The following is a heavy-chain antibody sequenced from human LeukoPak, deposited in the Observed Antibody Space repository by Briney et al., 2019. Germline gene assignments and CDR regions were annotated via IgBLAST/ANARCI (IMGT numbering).Heavy chain of an antibody. CDR1: RFTFSKYA. J-gene: IGHJ4*02. Sequence: GGSLRLSCAASRFTFSKYAMNWVRQAPGKGLEWVSGISGSAGSTYYADSVKGRFTISRDNSRNTLYLQVDSLRAEDTAVYYCAKDARGNDFWSGYQNYWGQGTLVTVSS. CDR3: AKDARGNDFWSGYQNY. CDR2: ISGSAGST. D-gene: IGHD3-3*01. V-gene: IGHV3-23*01.